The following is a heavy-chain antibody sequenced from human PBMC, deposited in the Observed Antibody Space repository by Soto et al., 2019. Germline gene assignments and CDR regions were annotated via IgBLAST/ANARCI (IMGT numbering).Heavy chain of an antibody. Sequence: EVQLVESGGGLVKPGGSLRPSCVASGFTFRTYTMNWVRQAPGKGLEWVSGIRGFSPYTFYAESVKGRFTISRDNAKNSLYLQMNSLGVEDTAVYYCARDRGYDAHDYYYNAMDVWGQGTTVTVSS. J-gene: IGHJ6*02. CDR3: ARDRGYDAHDYYYNAMDV. V-gene: IGHV3-21*01. D-gene: IGHD2-15*01. CDR1: GFTFRTYT. CDR2: IRGFSPYT.